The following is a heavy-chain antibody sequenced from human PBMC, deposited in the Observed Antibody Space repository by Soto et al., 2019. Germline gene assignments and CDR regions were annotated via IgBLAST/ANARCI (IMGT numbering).Heavy chain of an antibody. CDR1: GGSISSSSYY. J-gene: IGHJ3*02. CDR2: IYYSGST. CDR3: AGLTGDAFDI. V-gene: IGHV4-39*01. Sequence: SETLSLTCTVSGGSISSSSYYWGWIRQPPGKGLEWIGSIYYSGSTYYNPSLKSRVTISVDTSKNQFSLKLSSVTAADTAVYYWAGLTGDAFDIWGQGTMVTVSS. D-gene: IGHD7-27*01.